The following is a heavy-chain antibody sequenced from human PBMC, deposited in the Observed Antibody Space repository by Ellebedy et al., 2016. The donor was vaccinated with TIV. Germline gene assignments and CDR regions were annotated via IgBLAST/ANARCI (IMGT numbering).Heavy chain of an antibody. Sequence: GESLKISCTASGFTFSNYAMSWVRQAPGKGLEWVSDISGSGGNKYYLESVKGRFAMSRDNSKNTLYLQMNNLRPEDTAVYYCAKGTGRGAWGGKNGMDAWGQGTTVIVSS. D-gene: IGHD3/OR15-3a*01. V-gene: IGHV3-23*01. J-gene: IGHJ6*02. CDR3: AKGTGRGAWGGKNGMDA. CDR2: ISGSGGNK. CDR1: GFTFSNYA.